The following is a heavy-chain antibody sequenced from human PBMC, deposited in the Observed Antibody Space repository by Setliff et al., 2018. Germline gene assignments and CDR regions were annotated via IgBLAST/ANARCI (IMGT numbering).Heavy chain of an antibody. CDR1: GGSFSGYY. D-gene: IGHD3-3*01. V-gene: IGHV4-34*01. J-gene: IGHJ4*02. CDR3: ARRYNFWSGYLDY. CDR2: INHSGST. Sequence: SETLSLTCAVYGGSFSGYYWSWIRQPPGKGLEWIGEINHSGSTNYNPPLKSRVTISVDTSKNQFSLKLSSVTAADTAVYYCARRYNFWSGYLDYWGQGTLVTVSS.